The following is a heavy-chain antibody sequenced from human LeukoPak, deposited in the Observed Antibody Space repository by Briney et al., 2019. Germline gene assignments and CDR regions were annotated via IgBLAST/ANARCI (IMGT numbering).Heavy chain of an antibody. J-gene: IGHJ4*02. CDR2: IYHRGST. D-gene: IGHD3-9*01. CDR1: GSAVSSDDHF. CDR3: ARAPYDILTGYFLFDS. V-gene: IGHV4-30-2*01. Sequence: SQTLSLTCAVSGSAVSSDDHFWSWIRQPPGRGLEWIGYIYHRGSTSYNPSLRSRVTVSLDKSRNQFSLNLYSVTAADTAVYYCARAPYDILTGYFLFDSWGQGTLITVSS.